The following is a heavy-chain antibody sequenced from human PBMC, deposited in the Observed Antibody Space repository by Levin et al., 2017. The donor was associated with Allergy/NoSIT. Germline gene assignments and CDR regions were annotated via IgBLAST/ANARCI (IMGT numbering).Heavy chain of an antibody. J-gene: IGHJ2*01. CDR2: INYSRNT. D-gene: IGHD3-9*01. V-gene: IGHV4-34*01. CDR1: GGSLSGYY. CDR3: ARGPSLRYFDSVRAYWYLDL. Sequence: PSETLSLTCAVKGGSLSGYYWTWIRQPPGKGLEWIGEINYSRNTNYNPSLKSRVTLSLDTSKNQFSLKLSSVTAADTAVYYCARGPSLRYFDSVRAYWYLDLWGRGTLVTVSS.